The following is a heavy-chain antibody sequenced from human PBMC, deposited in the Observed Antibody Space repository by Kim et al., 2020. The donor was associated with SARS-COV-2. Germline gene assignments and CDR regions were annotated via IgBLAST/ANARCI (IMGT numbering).Heavy chain of an antibody. J-gene: IGHJ4*02. CDR1: GFTFSDYY. V-gene: IGHV3-11*06. D-gene: IGHD3-22*01. CDR2: ISSSSSYT. Sequence: GGSLRLSCAASGFTFSDYYMSWIRQAPGKGLEWVSYISSSSSYTNYADSVKGRFTISRDNAKNSLYLQMNSLRAEDTAVYYCARGNYYDSSGYVCWGQGTLVTVSS. CDR3: ARGNYYDSSGYVC.